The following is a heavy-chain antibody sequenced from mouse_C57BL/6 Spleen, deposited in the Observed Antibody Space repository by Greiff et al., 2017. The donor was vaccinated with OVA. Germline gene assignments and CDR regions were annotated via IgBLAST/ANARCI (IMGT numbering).Heavy chain of an antibody. CDR2: INPYNGDT. CDR3: ASEGIYYGNPFED. D-gene: IGHD2-1*01. CDR1: GYSFTGYF. J-gene: IGHJ2*01. Sequence: VQLQQSGPELVKPGDSVKISCKASGYSFTGYFMNWVMQSHGKSLEWIGRINPYNGDTFYNQKFKGKATLTVDKSSSTAHMELRSLTSEDSAVYYCASEGIYYGNPFEDWGQGTTLTVSS. V-gene: IGHV1-20*01.